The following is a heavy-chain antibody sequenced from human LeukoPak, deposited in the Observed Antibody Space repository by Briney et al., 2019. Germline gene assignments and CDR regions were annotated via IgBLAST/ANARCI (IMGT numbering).Heavy chain of an antibody. V-gene: IGHV3-21*01. D-gene: IGHD2-21*02. Sequence: GGSLRLSCAASGFTFNSYSMNWVRQAPGKGLEWVSSISSSSSYIYYADSVKGRFTISGDNAKNSLYLQMNSLRAEDTAVYYCARDPAYCGGDCYSNYYYYGVDVWGQGTTVTVSS. J-gene: IGHJ6*02. CDR2: ISSSSSYI. CDR3: ARDPAYCGGDCYSNYYYYGVDV. CDR1: GFTFNSYS.